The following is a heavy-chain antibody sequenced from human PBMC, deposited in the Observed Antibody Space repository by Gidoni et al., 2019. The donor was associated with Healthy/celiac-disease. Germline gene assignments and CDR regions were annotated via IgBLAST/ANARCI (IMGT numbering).Heavy chain of an antibody. Sequence: QVQLVESGGGLVKPGGSLRLSCAASGFTFSDYYMSWIRQAPGKGLEWVSYISSSSSYTNYADSVKGRFTISRDNAKNSLYLQMNSLRAEDTAVYYCARVVIAAAGISFDYWGQGTLVTVSS. V-gene: IGHV3-11*05. D-gene: IGHD6-13*01. CDR1: GFTFSDYY. CDR2: ISSSSSYT. J-gene: IGHJ4*02. CDR3: ARVVIAAAGISFDY.